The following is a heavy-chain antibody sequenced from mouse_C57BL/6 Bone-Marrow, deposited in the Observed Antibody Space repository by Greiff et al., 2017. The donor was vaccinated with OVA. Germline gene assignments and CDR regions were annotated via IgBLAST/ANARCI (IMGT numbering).Heavy chain of an antibody. CDR3: TRGYSNNYAMDY. V-gene: IGHV1-15*01. J-gene: IGHJ4*01. Sequence: QVQLQQSGAELVRPGASVTLSCKASGYTFTDYEMHWVKQTPVHGLEWIGAIDPETGGTAYHQKFKGKAILTADKSSSTAYMELRRLTSEDSAVYYCTRGYSNNYAMDYWGQGTSVTVSS. CDR1: GYTFTDYE. D-gene: IGHD2-5*01. CDR2: IDPETGGT.